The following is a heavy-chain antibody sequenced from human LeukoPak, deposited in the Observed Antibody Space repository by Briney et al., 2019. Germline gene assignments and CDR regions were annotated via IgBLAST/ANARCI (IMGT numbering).Heavy chain of an antibody. CDR3: ARVRLPYDSSGYYYRKNWFDP. Sequence: GGSLRLSCAASGFTFSSYSMNWVRQAPGKGLEWVSYISSSSSTIYYADSVKGRFTISRDNAKNSLYLQMNSLRAEDTAVYYCARVRLPYDSSGYYYRKNWFDPWGQGTLVTVSS. CDR2: ISSSSSTI. D-gene: IGHD3-22*01. CDR1: GFTFSSYS. J-gene: IGHJ5*02. V-gene: IGHV3-48*04.